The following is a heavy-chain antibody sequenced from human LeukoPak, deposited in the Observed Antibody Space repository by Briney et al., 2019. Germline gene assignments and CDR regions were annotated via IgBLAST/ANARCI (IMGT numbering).Heavy chain of an antibody. Sequence: GGSLRLSCAASGFTFSGSAMHWVRQASGKGLEWVGRIRSKANSYATAYAASVKGRFTISRDDSKNTAYLQMNSLKTEDTAVYYCTRHEKDPTEDGVSGSYYYYYYMDVWGKGTTVTVSS. CDR2: IRSKANSYAT. V-gene: IGHV3-73*01. CDR1: GFTFSGSA. D-gene: IGHD1-26*01. CDR3: TRHEKDPTEDGVSGSYYYYYYMDV. J-gene: IGHJ6*03.